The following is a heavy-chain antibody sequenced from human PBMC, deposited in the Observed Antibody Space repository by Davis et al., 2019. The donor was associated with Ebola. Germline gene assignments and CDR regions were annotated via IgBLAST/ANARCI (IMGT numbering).Heavy chain of an antibody. Sequence: SVKVSCKASGYTFTSYGISWVRQAPGQGLEWMGGIIPIFGTANYAQKFQGRVTITRDTSASTAYMELSSLRSEDTAVYYCARLPLKYSSGWYGLAFDIWGQGTMVTVSS. V-gene: IGHV1-69*05. CDR1: GYTFTSYG. D-gene: IGHD6-19*01. J-gene: IGHJ3*02. CDR2: IIPIFGTA. CDR3: ARLPLKYSSGWYGLAFDI.